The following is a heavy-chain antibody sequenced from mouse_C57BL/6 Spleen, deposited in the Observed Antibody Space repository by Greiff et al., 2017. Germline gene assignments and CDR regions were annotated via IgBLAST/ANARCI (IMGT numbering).Heavy chain of an antibody. CDR1: GYTFTSYW. D-gene: IGHD2-4*01. V-gene: IGHV1-69*01. J-gene: IGHJ3*01. CDR3: ACDYPD. Sequence: QVQLQQPGAELVMPGASVKLSCKASGYTFTSYWMPWVKQRPGQGLEWIGEIDPSDSYTNYNQKFKGKSTLTVDKSSSTAYMQLSSLTSEDSAVYYCACDYPDWGQGTLVTVAA. CDR2: IDPSDSYT.